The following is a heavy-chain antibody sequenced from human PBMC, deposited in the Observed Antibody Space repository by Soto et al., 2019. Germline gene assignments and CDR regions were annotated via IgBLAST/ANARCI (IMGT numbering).Heavy chain of an antibody. CDR1: GGTFSSYA. CDR3: ARSPQYNWNYGNYGMDV. CDR2: IIPIFGTA. Sequence: SVKVSCKASGGTFSSYAISWVRQAPGQGLEWMGGIIPIFGTANYAQKFQGRVTITADESTSTAYMELSSLRSEDTGVYYCARSPQYNWNYGNYGMDVWGQGTTVTVS. J-gene: IGHJ6*02. D-gene: IGHD1-7*01. V-gene: IGHV1-69*13.